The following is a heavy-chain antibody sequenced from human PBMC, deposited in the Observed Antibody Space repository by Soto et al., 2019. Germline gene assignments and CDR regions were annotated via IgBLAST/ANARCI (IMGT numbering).Heavy chain of an antibody. D-gene: IGHD1-26*01. CDR2: INHSGST. V-gene: IGHV4-34*01. CDR1: GGSFSGYY. Sequence: QVQLQQWGAGLLKPSETLSLTCAVYGGSFSGYYWSWIRQPPGKGLEWIGEINHSGSTNYNPSLKSRVTISVDTSKNQFSLKLSSVTAADTAVYYCARRGVLGRLWERPFDYWGQGTLVTVSS. CDR3: ARRGVLGRLWERPFDY. J-gene: IGHJ4*02.